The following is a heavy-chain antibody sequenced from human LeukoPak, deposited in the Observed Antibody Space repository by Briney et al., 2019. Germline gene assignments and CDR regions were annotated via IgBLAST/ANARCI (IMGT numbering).Heavy chain of an antibody. J-gene: IGHJ4*02. CDR3: AKGYCSSTSCYEFDY. D-gene: IGHD2-2*01. Sequence: PGGSLILSCAPSGVTFSDYAMHWGRQAPGEGLECVSSISWNSGSIGYADSVKGRFTISRDNTKNSLYLQMNSLRAEDMALYYCAKGYCSSTSCYEFDYWGQGTPVTVSS. V-gene: IGHV3-9*03. CDR1: GVTFSDYA. CDR2: ISWNSGSI.